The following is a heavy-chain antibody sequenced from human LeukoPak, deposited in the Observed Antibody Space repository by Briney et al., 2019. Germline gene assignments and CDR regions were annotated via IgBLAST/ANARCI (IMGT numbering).Heavy chain of an antibody. CDR3: ARDSRGYSGLLLDY. V-gene: IGHV3-33*01. D-gene: IGHD5-12*01. CDR1: GFSFSNHG. CDR2: IWYDGSNK. J-gene: IGHJ4*02. Sequence: PGGSLRLSFAASGFSFSNHGIHWVRQAPGKGLEWVSLIWYDGSNKYYADSVKGRFTISRDDSKNTVYLQMNSLRAEDTAVYYCARDSRGYSGLLLDYWGQGTLVTVSS.